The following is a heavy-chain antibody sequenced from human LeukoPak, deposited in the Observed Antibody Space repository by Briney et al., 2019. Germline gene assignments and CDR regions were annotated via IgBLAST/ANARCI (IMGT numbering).Heavy chain of an antibody. CDR3: ARHDILTGYSYDN. Sequence: GESLKISCKASGYSFTSYWIGWVRQMPGKGLEWMGIIYPGDSDTRYSPSFQGQVTISADKSISTAYLQWSSLKASDTAMYYCARHDILTGYSYDNWGQGTLVTVSS. CDR2: IYPGDSDT. CDR1: GYSFTSYW. D-gene: IGHD3-9*01. V-gene: IGHV5-51*01. J-gene: IGHJ4*02.